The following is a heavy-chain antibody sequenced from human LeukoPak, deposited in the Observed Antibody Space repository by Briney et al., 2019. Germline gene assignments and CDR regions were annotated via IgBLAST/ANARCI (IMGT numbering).Heavy chain of an antibody. CDR1: GYTFTVNY. D-gene: IGHD2-2*01. CDR2: MNPNSGGT. CDR3: TRGAGTSWFDY. V-gene: IGHV1-2*02. Sequence: ASVTVSCKPSGYTFTVNYLHWVRQAPGQGLEWVGWMNPNSGGTGYAQKFQGRVTMTRDTSISTAYTELSSLTSDDTAVYYCTRGAGTSWFDYWGQGSLVTVSS. J-gene: IGHJ4*02.